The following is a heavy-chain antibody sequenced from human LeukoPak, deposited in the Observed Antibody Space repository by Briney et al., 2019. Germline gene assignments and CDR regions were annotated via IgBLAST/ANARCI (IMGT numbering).Heavy chain of an antibody. Sequence: ASVKVSCKASGYTFTDYYIHWVRQAPGQELEWMGWISPNSGGTNYAQKFQGRVTMTRDASISTAYMELSSLRSDDTAVYYCARGGAYTYGYYWGQGTLVTVSS. D-gene: IGHD5-18*01. CDR1: GYTFTDYY. CDR2: ISPNSGGT. J-gene: IGHJ4*02. CDR3: ARGGAYTYGYY. V-gene: IGHV1-2*02.